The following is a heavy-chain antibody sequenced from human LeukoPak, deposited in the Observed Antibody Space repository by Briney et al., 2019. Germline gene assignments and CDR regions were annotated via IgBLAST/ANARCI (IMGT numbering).Heavy chain of an antibody. Sequence: GRSLRLSCAASGFTFSSYGMHWVRQAPGKGLEWVAVISYDGSNKYYADSVKGRFTISRDNSKNTLYLQMNSLRAEDTAVYYCAKQLGYCSDGSCYFPYWGQGTLVTVSS. CDR3: AKQLGYCSDGSCYFPY. J-gene: IGHJ4*02. V-gene: IGHV3-30*18. D-gene: IGHD2-15*01. CDR2: ISYDGSNK. CDR1: GFTFSSYG.